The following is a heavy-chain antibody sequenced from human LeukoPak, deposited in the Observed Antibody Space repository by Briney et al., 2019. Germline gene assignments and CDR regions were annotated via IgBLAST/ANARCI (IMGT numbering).Heavy chain of an antibody. Sequence: SQTLSLTCAISGDSVSSNSAAWNWIRQSPSRGLEWLGRTYYRSKWYNDYAVSVKSRITINPDTSKNQFSLQLNSVTPEDTAVYYCARESLRNTFGGVIATYSVGYWGQGTLVTVSS. J-gene: IGHJ4*02. CDR3: ARESLRNTFGGVIATYSVGY. D-gene: IGHD3-16*02. CDR1: GDSVSSNSAA. CDR2: TYYRSKWYN. V-gene: IGHV6-1*01.